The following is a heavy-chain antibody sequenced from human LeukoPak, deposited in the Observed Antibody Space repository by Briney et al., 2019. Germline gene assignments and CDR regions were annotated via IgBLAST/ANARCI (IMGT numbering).Heavy chain of an antibody. V-gene: IGHV4-59*08. D-gene: IGHD5-18*01. CDR1: GGSISSDC. Sequence: SETLSLTCTASGGSISSDCWSWIRQPPGKGLEYIGYICYSGNTNYNPSLKSRVTISKDTSENQFSLLLSYVTAADTAVYYCARLGKEVTYRAYYFDYWGQETLVTVSS. CDR2: ICYSGNT. J-gene: IGHJ4*02. CDR3: ARLGKEVTYRAYYFDY.